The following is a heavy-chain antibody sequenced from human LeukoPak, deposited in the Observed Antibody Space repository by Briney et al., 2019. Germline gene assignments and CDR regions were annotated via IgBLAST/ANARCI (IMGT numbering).Heavy chain of an antibody. CDR2: IYYSGST. CDR1: GGSISSGDYY. CDR3: ARDGGWNGFDY. J-gene: IGHJ4*02. D-gene: IGHD1-1*01. Sequence: SETLSLTCTVSGGSISSGDYYWSWIRQPPGEGLEWIGYIYYSGSTYYNPSLKSRVTISVDTSKNQFSLKLSSVTAADTAVYYCARDGGWNGFDYWGQGTLVTVSS. V-gene: IGHV4-30-4*08.